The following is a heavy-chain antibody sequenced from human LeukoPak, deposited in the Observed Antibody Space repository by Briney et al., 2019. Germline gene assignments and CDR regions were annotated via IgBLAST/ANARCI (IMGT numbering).Heavy chain of an antibody. J-gene: IGHJ4*02. CDR2: IYYSGST. CDR1: GGSVSSSSYY. V-gene: IGHV4-39*07. Sequence: SETLSLTCTVSGGSVSSSSYYWGWIRQPPGKGLEWIGSIYYSGSTYYNPSLKSRVSISVDTSKNQFSLKLNSLTAADTAVYYCARDQRSGSSKLDYWGQGTPVTVSS. CDR3: ARDQRSGSSKLDY. D-gene: IGHD1-26*01.